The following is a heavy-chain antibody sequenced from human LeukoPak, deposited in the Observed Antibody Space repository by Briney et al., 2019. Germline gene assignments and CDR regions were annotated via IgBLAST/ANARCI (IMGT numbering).Heavy chain of an antibody. Sequence: PGGSLRLSCAASGFTFNSYEMNWVRQAPGKGLEWVSYINSGGSAIYYADSVKGRFTISRDNAKNSLYLQMNSLRADDTAVYYCARASSVTTIFAYWGQGTLVTVSS. CDR2: INSGGSAI. D-gene: IGHD5-12*01. CDR3: ARASSVTTIFAY. CDR1: GFTFNSYE. V-gene: IGHV3-48*03. J-gene: IGHJ4*02.